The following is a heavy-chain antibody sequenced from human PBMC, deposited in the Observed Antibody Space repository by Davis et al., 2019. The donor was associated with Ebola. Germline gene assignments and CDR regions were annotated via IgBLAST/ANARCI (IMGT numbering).Heavy chain of an antibody. CDR1: GFSFINYA. D-gene: IGHD3-3*01. CDR3: AKAYHDFWSGSDY. CDR2: IYVGGGTK. Sequence: GESLKISCAASGFSFINYAINWLRQAPGEGLEWGSVIYVGGGTKYYADSVKGRFTISRDNSKNTLYLQMNSLTAEDTAVYYCAKAYHDFWSGSDYWGQGTLVTVSS. V-gene: IGHV3-23*01. J-gene: IGHJ4*02.